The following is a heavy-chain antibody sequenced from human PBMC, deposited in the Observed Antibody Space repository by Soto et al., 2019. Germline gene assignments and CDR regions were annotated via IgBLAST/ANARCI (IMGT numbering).Heavy chain of an antibody. D-gene: IGHD3-10*01. CDR2: IIPLFGTT. CDR1: GGTFSNYV. CDR3: EIDVGSGEWSVV. V-gene: IGHV1-69*01. J-gene: IGHJ6*02. Sequence: QVQLVQSGTEVKKPGSSAKVSCKASGGTFSNYVISWVRQAPGQGLEWMGGIIPLFGTTDYAKQFQGRIAITADESTTTVYMDLSSLRFEYTAVYFCEIDVGSGEWSVVWGQGTTVIVSS.